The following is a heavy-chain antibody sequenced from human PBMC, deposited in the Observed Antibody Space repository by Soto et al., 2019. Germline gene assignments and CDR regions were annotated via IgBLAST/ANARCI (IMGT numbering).Heavy chain of an antibody. J-gene: IGHJ6*02. CDR2: IYPGDSDT. V-gene: IGHV5-51*01. CDR3: ARLGGIAARHYYYYGMDV. D-gene: IGHD6-6*01. Sequence: GESLKISCKGSGYSFTCYWIGWVRQMPGKGLEWMGIIYPGDSDTRYSPSFQGQVTISADKSISTAYLQWSSLKASDTAMYYCARLGGIAARHYYYYGMDVWGQGTTVTVSS. CDR1: GYSFTCYW.